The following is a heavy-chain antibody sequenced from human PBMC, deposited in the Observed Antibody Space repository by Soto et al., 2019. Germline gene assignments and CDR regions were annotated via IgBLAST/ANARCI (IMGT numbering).Heavy chain of an antibody. J-gene: IGHJ4*02. D-gene: IGHD2-15*01. V-gene: IGHV1-69*06. CDR1: GGTFSSYA. CDR3: ARDADAWKGYCSGGSCLSIDY. Sequence: QVQLVQSGAEVKKPGSSVKVSCKASGGTFSSYAISWVRQAPGQGLEWMGGIIPIFGTANYAQKFQGRVTITADKSTSTAYMALSSLRSEDTAVYYCARDADAWKGYCSGGSCLSIDYWGQGTLVTVSS. CDR2: IIPIFGTA.